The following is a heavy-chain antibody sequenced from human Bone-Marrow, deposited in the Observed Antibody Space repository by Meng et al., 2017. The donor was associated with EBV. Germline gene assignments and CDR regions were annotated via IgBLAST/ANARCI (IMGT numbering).Heavy chain of an antibody. Sequence: EVQLVESXXGLAQPGXSRRLSCSASGFPFSNFAMAWVRQPPGKGLEWVSDINDSSRYTSYADSVKGRFTISRDNSKNALFLQMDSLRADDTAVYYCASGGYYAPLDHWGQGTLVTVSS. V-gene: IGHV3-23*04. CDR1: GFPFSNFA. J-gene: IGHJ4*02. CDR2: INDSSRYT. CDR3: ASGGYYAPLDH. D-gene: IGHD3-10*01.